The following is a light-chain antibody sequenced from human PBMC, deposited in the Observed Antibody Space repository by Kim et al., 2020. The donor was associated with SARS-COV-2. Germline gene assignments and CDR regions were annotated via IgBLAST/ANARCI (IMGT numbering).Light chain of an antibody. CDR3: QQCDAQPRT. CDR2: VAS. Sequence: SPGERATPPCGASRVVGGNYLACNHRKPGKSPRLSICVASKVAIGTPTRLGGGGSGKDFRLTISSLEPEDFEVYYCQQCDAQPRTFCGGAKVGIK. CDR1: RVVGGNY. J-gene: IGKJ4*01. V-gene: IGKV3-20*01.